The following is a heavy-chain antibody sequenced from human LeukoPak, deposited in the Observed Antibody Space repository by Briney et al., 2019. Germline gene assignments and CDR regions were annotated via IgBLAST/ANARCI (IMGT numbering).Heavy chain of an antibody. CDR1: GYSISSGYY. Sequence: SETLSLTCTVSGYSISSGYYWGWIRQPPGKGLEWIGSIYHSGSTYYNPSLKSRVTISVDTSKNQFSLKLSSVTAADTAVYYCARTPLRWFWGGYYFDYWGQGTLVTVSS. J-gene: IGHJ4*02. D-gene: IGHD3-10*01. CDR2: IYHSGST. CDR3: ARTPLRWFWGGYYFDY. V-gene: IGHV4-38-2*02.